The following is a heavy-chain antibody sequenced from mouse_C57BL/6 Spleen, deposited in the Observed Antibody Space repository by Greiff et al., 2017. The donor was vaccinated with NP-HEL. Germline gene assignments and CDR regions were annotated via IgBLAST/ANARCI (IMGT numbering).Heavy chain of an antibody. V-gene: IGHV1-82*01. CDR1: GYAFSSSW. CDR2: IYPGDGDT. J-gene: IGHJ4*01. Sequence: QVQLQQSGPELVKPGASVKISCKASGYAFSSSWMNWVKQRPGKGLEWIGRIYPGDGDTNYNGKFKGKATLTADKSSSTAYMQLSSLTSEDSAVYFCAREDYGSSFYYAMDHWGQGTSVTVSS. D-gene: IGHD1-1*01. CDR3: AREDYGSSFYYAMDH.